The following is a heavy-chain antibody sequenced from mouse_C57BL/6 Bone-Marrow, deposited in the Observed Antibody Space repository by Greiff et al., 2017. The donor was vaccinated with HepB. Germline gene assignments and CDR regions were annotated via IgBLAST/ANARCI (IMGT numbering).Heavy chain of an antibody. D-gene: IGHD1-1*01. CDR1: GYTFTSYW. Sequence: VQLQQPGAELVRPGSSVKLSCKASGYTFTSYWMHWVKQRPKQGLEWIGNIDPSDSETHYNQKFKDKATLTVDKSSSTAYMQLSSLTSEDSAVYYCARVTTVVSPSMDYWGQGTSVTVSS. J-gene: IGHJ4*01. CDR3: ARVTTVVSPSMDY. CDR2: IDPSDSET. V-gene: IGHV1-52*01.